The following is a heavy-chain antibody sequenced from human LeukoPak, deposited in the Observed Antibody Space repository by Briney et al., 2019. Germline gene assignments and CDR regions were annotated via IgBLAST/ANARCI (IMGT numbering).Heavy chain of an antibody. CDR2: ISSSGRTI. J-gene: IGHJ4*02. CDR1: GFTFRNYA. CDR3: ASGLVGGYFDY. D-gene: IGHD6-19*01. Sequence: PGGSLRLSCAASGFTFRNYAMNWVRQAPGKGLEWVSYISSSGRTIYYADSVKGRFTISRDNAKNSLYLQMNSLRAEDTAVYYCASGLVGGYFDYWGQGTLVTVSS. V-gene: IGHV3-48*04.